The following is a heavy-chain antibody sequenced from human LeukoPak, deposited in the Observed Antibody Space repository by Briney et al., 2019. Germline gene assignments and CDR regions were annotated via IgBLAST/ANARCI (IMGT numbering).Heavy chain of an antibody. D-gene: IGHD3-22*01. CDR2: IIPIFGTA. J-gene: IGHJ6*02. Sequence: SVKVSCKASGGTFSSYAISWVRQAPGQGLEWMGGIIPIFGTANYAQKFQGRVTITADESTSTAYMELSSLRSEDTAVYYCARHAYYYDSSGYCQPYYYYYGMDVWGQGTTVTVSS. V-gene: IGHV1-69*01. CDR3: ARHAYYYDSSGYCQPYYYYYGMDV. CDR1: GGTFSSYA.